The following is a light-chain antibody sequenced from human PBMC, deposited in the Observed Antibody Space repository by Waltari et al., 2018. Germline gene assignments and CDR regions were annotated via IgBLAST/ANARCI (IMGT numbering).Light chain of an antibody. J-gene: IGKJ1*01. Sequence: DIVLTQSPDSLPVSLGERATINCKSSQNILYNSNNKNYLAWYHQKPGQPPKLLIYWASTRQFGVPERFRGSGSGTDFTLTISSLQAEDVAVYYCQQFFGTPWTFGQGTKVEIK. CDR1: QNILYNSNNKNY. CDR3: QQFFGTPWT. CDR2: WAS. V-gene: IGKV4-1*01.